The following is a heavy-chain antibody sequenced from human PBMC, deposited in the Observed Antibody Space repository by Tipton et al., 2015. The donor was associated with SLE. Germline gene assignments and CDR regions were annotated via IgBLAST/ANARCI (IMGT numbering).Heavy chain of an antibody. CDR3: AAGWDLITRSDP. Sequence: SLRLSCAASGSTFSRYWMHWVRQAPGKGLVWVSRINIDGGTTSYVDSVEGRLTISRDNAKNTLYLQMNSLRAEVTAVSYCAAGWDLITRSDPWGQGTRVTLSS. J-gene: IGHJ5*02. CDR2: INIDGGTT. V-gene: IGHV3-74*01. D-gene: IGHD1-26*01. CDR1: GSTFSRYW.